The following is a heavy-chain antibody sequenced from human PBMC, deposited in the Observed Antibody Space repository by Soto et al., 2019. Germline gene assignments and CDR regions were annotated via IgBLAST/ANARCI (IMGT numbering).Heavy chain of an antibody. J-gene: IGHJ4*02. CDR3: AKDICSSTRYSVWDY. Sequence: GGSLRLSCAASGFTFDDYAMHWVRQAPGKGLEWVSGISWNSGSIGYSDSVKVRFTISRDNAKNSLYLQMNSRRAEDTAFYYCAKDICSSTRYSVWDYWGQGTLVTVSS. CDR2: ISWNSGSI. D-gene: IGHD2-2*01. V-gene: IGHV3-9*01. CDR1: GFTFDDYA.